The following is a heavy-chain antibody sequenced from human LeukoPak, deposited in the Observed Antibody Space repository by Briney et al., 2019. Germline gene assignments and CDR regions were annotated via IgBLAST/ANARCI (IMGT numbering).Heavy chain of an antibody. CDR3: ARAKIQEVTIFGVVIPAYDAFDI. Sequence: GGSLRLSYAASGFTFSSYGMHWDRQAPGKGLEWVALIWYDGSNKYYADSVKGRFTISRDNSKNTLYLQMNSLRAEDTAVYYCARAKIQEVTIFGVVIPAYDAFDIWGQGTMVTVSS. J-gene: IGHJ3*02. D-gene: IGHD3-3*01. V-gene: IGHV3-33*01. CDR1: GFTFSSYG. CDR2: IWYDGSNK.